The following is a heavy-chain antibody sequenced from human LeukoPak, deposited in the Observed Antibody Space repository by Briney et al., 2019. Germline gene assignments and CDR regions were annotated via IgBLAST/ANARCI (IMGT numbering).Heavy chain of an antibody. CDR3: ATTPPITYYGSGYSAFDI. D-gene: IGHD3-10*01. CDR2: FDPEDGET. V-gene: IGHV1-24*01. CDR1: GYTLTELS. Sequence: ASVKVSCKVSGYTLTELSMHWVRQAPGKGLEWMGGFDPEDGETIYAQKFQGRVTMTEDASTDTAYMELSSLRSEDTAVYYCATTPPITYYGSGYSAFDIWGQGTMVTVSS. J-gene: IGHJ3*02.